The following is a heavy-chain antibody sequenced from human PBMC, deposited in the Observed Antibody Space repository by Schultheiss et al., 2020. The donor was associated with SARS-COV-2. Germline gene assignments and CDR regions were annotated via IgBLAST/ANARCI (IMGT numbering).Heavy chain of an antibody. V-gene: IGHV4-39*07. Sequence: SETLSLTCTVSGGSISSYYWSWIRQPPGKGLEWIGSIYYSGSTYYNPSLKSRVTISVDTSKNQFSLKLSSVTAADTAVYYCARDRDGYNSNSFDYWGQGTLVTGSS. CDR1: GGSISSYY. D-gene: IGHD5-24*01. CDR3: ARDRDGYNSNSFDY. CDR2: IYYSGST. J-gene: IGHJ4*02.